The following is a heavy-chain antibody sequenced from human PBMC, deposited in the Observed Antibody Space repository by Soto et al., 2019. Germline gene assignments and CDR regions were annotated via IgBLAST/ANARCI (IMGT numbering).Heavy chain of an antibody. CDR3: ASAAGNDYGDYLSGRDFDY. J-gene: IGHJ4*02. CDR2: TWNDGSNK. Sequence: GGSLRLSCAASGFTFSSYGMHWVRQAPGKGLEWVAVTWNDGSNKFYAASVKGRFTISRDNSKNTVFLQMNSLRAEDTAVYYCASAAGNDYGDYLSGRDFDYWGQGTLVTVSS. V-gene: IGHV3-33*01. CDR1: GFTFSSYG. D-gene: IGHD4-17*01.